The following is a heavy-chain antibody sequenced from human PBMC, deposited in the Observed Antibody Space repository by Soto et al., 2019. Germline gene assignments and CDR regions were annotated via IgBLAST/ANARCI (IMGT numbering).Heavy chain of an antibody. V-gene: IGHV3-23*01. Sequence: PGGSLRLSCAASGFTFSSYAMSWVRQAPGKGQERVSVISGSGGSTYYADSVKGRFTISRENSKNTVYLQMNSLRAEDTAVYYCAKDLSAMIVDLPSFDPWGQGTLVTVSS. CDR1: GFTFSSYA. CDR2: ISGSGGST. CDR3: AKDLSAMIVDLPSFDP. J-gene: IGHJ5*02. D-gene: IGHD3-22*01.